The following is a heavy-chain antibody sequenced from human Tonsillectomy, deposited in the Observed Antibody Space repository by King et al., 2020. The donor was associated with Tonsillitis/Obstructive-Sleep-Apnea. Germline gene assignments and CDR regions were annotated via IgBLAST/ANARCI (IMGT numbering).Heavy chain of an antibody. J-gene: IGHJ4*02. D-gene: IGHD4-17*01. Sequence: QVQLVESGGGVVQPGRSLRLSCAASGFTFSSYAMHWVRQAPGKGLEWVAFISYDGSSKYYADSVKGRFTISRDNSKNTLFLQMNRLRAEGTAMYYCARASISVTTTDYFDYWGQGTLVTVSS. CDR1: GFTFSSYA. CDR3: ARASISVTTTDYFDY. V-gene: IGHV3-30*04. CDR2: ISYDGSSK.